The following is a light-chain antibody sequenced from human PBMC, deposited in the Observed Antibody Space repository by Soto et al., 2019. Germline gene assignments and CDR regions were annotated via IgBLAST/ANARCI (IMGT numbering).Light chain of an antibody. CDR3: SSYTSSSTVV. J-gene: IGLJ2*01. CDR2: DVI. V-gene: IGLV2-14*01. CDR1: SSDVGGYNS. Sequence: QSALTQPASVSGSPGQSINISCTGTSSDVGGYNSVSWYQQHPGKAPKLMIYDVINRPSGVSNRFSASKSGNTASLTISGLQAEDEADYYCSSYTSSSTVVFGGGTKLTVL.